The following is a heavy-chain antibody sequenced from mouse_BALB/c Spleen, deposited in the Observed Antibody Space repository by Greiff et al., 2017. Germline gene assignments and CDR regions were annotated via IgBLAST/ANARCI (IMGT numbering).Heavy chain of an antibody. CDR2: ISSGGSYT. CDR3: ARDDGYYALDY. CDR1: GFTFSSYA. V-gene: IGHV5-9-4*01. Sequence: EVHLVESGGGLVKPGGSLKLSCAASGFTFSSYAMSWVRQSPEKRLEWVAEISSGGSYTYYPDTVTGRFTISRDNAKNTLYLEMSSLRSEDTAMYYCARDDGYYALDYWGQGTTLTVSS. D-gene: IGHD2-3*01. J-gene: IGHJ2*01.